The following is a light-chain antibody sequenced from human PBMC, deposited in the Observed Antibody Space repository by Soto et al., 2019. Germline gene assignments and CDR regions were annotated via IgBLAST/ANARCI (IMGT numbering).Light chain of an antibody. Sequence: QSVLTQPPSASGSPGQSVTISCTGSNSDVGGYNYVSWLQQYAGKAPKLIIYEVTKRPSGVPDRFSGSKSGNTASLTVSGLQAEDEADYFCSSYAGSDNFYVFGSGTKLTVL. CDR2: EVT. V-gene: IGLV2-8*01. CDR1: NSDVGGYNY. CDR3: SSYAGSDNFYV. J-gene: IGLJ1*01.